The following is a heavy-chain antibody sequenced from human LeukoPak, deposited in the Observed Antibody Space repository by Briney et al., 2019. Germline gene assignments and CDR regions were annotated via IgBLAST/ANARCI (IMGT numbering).Heavy chain of an antibody. V-gene: IGHV3-30-3*01. Sequence: PGGSLRLSCAASGFTFSSYAMHWVRQAPGKGLEWVAVISYDGSNKYYADSVKGRFTISRDNSKNTLYLQMNSLRAEDTAVYYCAKDPTVVTPLDYWGQGTLVTVSS. J-gene: IGHJ4*02. CDR2: ISYDGSNK. CDR1: GFTFSSYA. CDR3: AKDPTVVTPLDY. D-gene: IGHD4-23*01.